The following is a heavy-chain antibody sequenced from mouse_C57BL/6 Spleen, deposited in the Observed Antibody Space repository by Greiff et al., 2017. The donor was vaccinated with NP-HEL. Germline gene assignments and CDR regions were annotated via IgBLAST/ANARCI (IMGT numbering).Heavy chain of an antibody. V-gene: IGHV1-64*01. D-gene: IGHD3-2*02. CDR3: ATAQATYFDY. Sequence: QVQLQQSGAELVKPGASVKLSCKASGYTFTSYWMHWVKQRPGQGLEWIGMIHPNSGSTNYNEKFKSKATLTVDKSSSTAYMQLSSLTSEDSAVYYCATAQATYFDYWGQGTTLTVSS. CDR1: GYTFTSYW. CDR2: IHPNSGST. J-gene: IGHJ2*01.